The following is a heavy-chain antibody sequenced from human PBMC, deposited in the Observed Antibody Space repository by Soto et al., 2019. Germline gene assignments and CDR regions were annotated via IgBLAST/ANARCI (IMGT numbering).Heavy chain of an antibody. J-gene: IGHJ4*02. CDR1: GFTFSSYG. CDR3: ANLYRNYDSSGQFDF. D-gene: IGHD3-22*01. V-gene: IGHV3-30*18. CDR2: ISYDGSNK. Sequence: GGSLRLSCAASGFTFSSYGMHWVRQAPGKGLEWVAVISYDGSNKYYADSVRGRFTISRDNSKNTLYLQMNSLRAEDTAVYYCANLYRNYDSSGQFDFWGQGTMVTVYS.